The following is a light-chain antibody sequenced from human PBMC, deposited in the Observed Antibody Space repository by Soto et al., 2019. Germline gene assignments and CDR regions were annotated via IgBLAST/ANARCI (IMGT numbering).Light chain of an antibody. Sequence: EIVLTQSPVTLSLSPGERATLSCRASQSVDSYLAWYQQKPGQAPRLLIYDVSNRATGIPARFSGSGSGTDFTLTTSSLEPGDFAVYYCQQRNDWQVTFGQGTRLEIK. V-gene: IGKV3-11*01. J-gene: IGKJ5*01. CDR2: DVS. CDR3: QQRNDWQVT. CDR1: QSVDSY.